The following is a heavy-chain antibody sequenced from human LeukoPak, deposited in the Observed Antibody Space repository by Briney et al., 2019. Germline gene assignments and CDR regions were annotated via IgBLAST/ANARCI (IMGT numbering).Heavy chain of an antibody. V-gene: IGHV3-48*03. CDR3: AIVALRFLEWLPHYFDY. CDR1: GFTLSSYE. D-gene: IGHD3-3*01. CDR2: ISSSGSTI. Sequence: GGSLRLSCAASGFTLSSYEMNWVRQAPGKGLEWVSYISSSGSTIYYADSVKGRFTISRDNAKNSLYLQMNSLRAEDTAVYYCAIVALRFLEWLPHYFDYWGQGTLVTVSS. J-gene: IGHJ4*02.